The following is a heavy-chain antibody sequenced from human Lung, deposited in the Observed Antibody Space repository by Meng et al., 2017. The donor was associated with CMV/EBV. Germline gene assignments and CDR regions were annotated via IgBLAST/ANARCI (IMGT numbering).Heavy chain of an antibody. CDR2: ISSSSSYI. Sequence: GGPLRLXXAASGFTFSSYSMNWFRQAPGKGLEWVSSISSSSSYIYYADSVKGRITISRDNAKNSLYLQMNSLRAEDTAVYYCARDPYPYNDILTGYSDDAFDIWGQGTMVTVSS. CDR1: GFTFSSYS. J-gene: IGHJ3*02. D-gene: IGHD3-9*01. V-gene: IGHV3-21*01. CDR3: ARDPYPYNDILTGYSDDAFDI.